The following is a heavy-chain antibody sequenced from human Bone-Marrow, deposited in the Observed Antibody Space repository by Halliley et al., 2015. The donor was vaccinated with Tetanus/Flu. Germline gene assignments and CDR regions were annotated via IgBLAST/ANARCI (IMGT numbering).Heavy chain of an antibody. V-gene: IGHV3-74*01. CDR1: GFTLRDYW. CDR3: TRVARGYDSIYYGMDV. CDR2: INGDGSRI. Sequence: SLRLSCEASGFTLRDYWMHWVRQAPGKGLEWVSRINGDGSRINYADSVQGRFTISRDNAKNTVFPQMNSLRDEDRAVYYCTRVARGYDSIYYGMDVGGHGTTVAVSS. D-gene: IGHD5-12*01. J-gene: IGHJ6*02.